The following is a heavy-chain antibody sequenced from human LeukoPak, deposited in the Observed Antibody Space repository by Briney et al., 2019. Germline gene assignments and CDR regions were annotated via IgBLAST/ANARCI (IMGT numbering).Heavy chain of an antibody. CDR3: SRGPYYDFWSGYFSYYYYYMDV. CDR1: GYTFTSYD. Sequence: GASVKVSCKASGYTFTSYDINWVRQATGQGLEWMGWMNPNSGNTGYAQKFQGRVTITRNTSISTAYMELSSLRSEDTAVYYCSRGPYYDFWSGYFSYYYYYMDVWGKGTTVTVSS. D-gene: IGHD3-3*01. J-gene: IGHJ6*03. V-gene: IGHV1-8*03. CDR2: MNPNSGNT.